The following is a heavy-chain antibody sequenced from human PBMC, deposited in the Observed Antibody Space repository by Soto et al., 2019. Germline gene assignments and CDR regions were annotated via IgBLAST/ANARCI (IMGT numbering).Heavy chain of an antibody. CDR2: IYYSRST. D-gene: IGHD2-21*01. J-gene: IGHJ5*02. CDR1: GGSISSGDYY. CDR3: ARVVVERPFYNWFDP. Sequence: QVQLQESGPGLVKPSQTLSLTCTVSGGSISSGDYYWSWICQPPGKGLEWIGHIYYSRSTYYNPSLKSRVTISVDRSKNQFSLNLSSVTAADTAVYYCARVVVERPFYNWFDPWGQGTLVIVSS. V-gene: IGHV4-30-4*01.